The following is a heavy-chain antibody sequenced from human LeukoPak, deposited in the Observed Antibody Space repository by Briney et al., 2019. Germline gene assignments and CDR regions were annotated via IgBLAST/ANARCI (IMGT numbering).Heavy chain of an antibody. D-gene: IGHD3-9*01. J-gene: IGHJ4*02. CDR1: GFSFSDYY. V-gene: IGHV3-11*01. Sequence: GRSLRLSCAASGFSFSDYYMTWIRQSPGKGLEWVSFISSGGDTIYYADSVKGRFIISRDNAKNSLYLQMNSLRAEDTAMYYCARAGYYDVFTGYFDWGQGTLVTVSS. CDR3: ARAGYYDVFTGYFD. CDR2: ISSGGDTI.